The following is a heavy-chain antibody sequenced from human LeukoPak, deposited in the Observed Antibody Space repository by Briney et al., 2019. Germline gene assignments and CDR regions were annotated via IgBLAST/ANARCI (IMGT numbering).Heavy chain of an antibody. J-gene: IGHJ4*02. V-gene: IGHV3-30*18. CDR2: ISYDGSNK. CDR1: GFTFSSYG. D-gene: IGHD3-16*01. Sequence: PGGSLRLSCAVSGFTFSSYGMHWVRQAPGKGLEWVAVISYDGSNKYYADSVKGRFTISRDNSKNTLYLQMNSLRAEDTAVYYCAKDLGQKLLTPAPFDYWGQGTLVTVSS. CDR3: AKDLGQKLLTPAPFDY.